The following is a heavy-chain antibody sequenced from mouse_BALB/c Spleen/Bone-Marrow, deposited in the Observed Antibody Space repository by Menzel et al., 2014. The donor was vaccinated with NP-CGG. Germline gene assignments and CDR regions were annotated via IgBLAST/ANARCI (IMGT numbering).Heavy chain of an antibody. D-gene: IGHD2-4*01. CDR2: IDPANGNT. V-gene: IGHV14-3*02. CDR3: ARFPYDYGGGDY. J-gene: IGHJ2*01. CDR1: GFNIKDTY. Sequence: EVQLQQSGAELVKPGASVKLSCTAFGFNIKDTYMHWVKQRPEQGLEWIGRIDPANGNTKYDPKFQGKATITADTSSNTAYLQLSSLTSEDTAVYYCARFPYDYGGGDYWGQGTTLTVSS.